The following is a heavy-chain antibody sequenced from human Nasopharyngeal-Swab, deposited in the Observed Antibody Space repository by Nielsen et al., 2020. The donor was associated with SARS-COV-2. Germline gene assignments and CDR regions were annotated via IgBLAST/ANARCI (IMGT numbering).Heavy chain of an antibody. D-gene: IGHD3-3*01. CDR3: ARASNVLRFLEWREKKGDWFDP. Sequence: ASVKVSCKASGYTFTSYYMHWVRQAPGQGLEWMGIINPSGGSTSYAQTFQGRVTMTRDTSTSTVYMELSSLRSEDTAVYYCARASNVLRFLEWREKKGDWFDPWGQGTLVTVSS. CDR1: GYTFTSYY. CDR2: INPSGGST. J-gene: IGHJ5*02. V-gene: IGHV1-46*01.